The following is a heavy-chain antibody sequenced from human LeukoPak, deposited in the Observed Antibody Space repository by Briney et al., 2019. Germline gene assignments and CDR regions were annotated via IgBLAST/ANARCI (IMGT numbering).Heavy chain of an antibody. D-gene: IGHD3-22*01. J-gene: IGHJ4*02. CDR1: GFTFSSYA. CDR3: AKAGSSGYYPAY. V-gene: IGHV3-23*01. Sequence: GGSLRLSCAASGFTFSSYAMSWVRQAPGKGLEWGSAISGSGGSTYYVDSVKVRFTISRDNSKNTLYLQMNSLRAEDTAVYYCAKAGSSGYYPAYWGQGTLVTVSS. CDR2: ISGSGGST.